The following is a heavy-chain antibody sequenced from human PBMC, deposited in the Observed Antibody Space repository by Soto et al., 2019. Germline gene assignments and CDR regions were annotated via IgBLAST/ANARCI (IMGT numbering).Heavy chain of an antibody. D-gene: IGHD6-19*01. CDR2: IYYSGST. V-gene: IGHV4-59*01. CDR3: ARESGGVGGWPDCDY. CDR1: GGSIGSYY. J-gene: IGHJ4*02. Sequence: QVQLQESGPGLVKPSETLSLTCTVSGGSIGSYYWSWIRQPPGKGLEWIGYIYYSGSTKDTPSLRSRVTMSVDTSKNQFSLKLSSVTAADTAVYYCARESGGVGGWPDCDYWGQGTLVNV.